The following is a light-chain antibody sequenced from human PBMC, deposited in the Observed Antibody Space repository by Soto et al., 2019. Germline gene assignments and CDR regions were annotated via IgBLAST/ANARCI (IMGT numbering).Light chain of an antibody. CDR3: HEYNTWPWT. J-gene: IGKJ1*01. CDR1: QDVSSK. CDR2: DAS. Sequence: EMVVTQSPAALSVSPGERVTLSCRTSQDVSSKLAWYQQKPGQPPSLLIYDASTRATGVPARFSGSGSGTEFILTITSLQSEDFGLYYCHEYNTWPWTFGQGTKVDIK. V-gene: IGKV3-15*01.